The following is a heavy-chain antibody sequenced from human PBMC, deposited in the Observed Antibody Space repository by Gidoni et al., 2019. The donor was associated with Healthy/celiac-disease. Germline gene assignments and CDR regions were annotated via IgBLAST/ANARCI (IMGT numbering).Heavy chain of an antibody. V-gene: IGHV3-21*01. Sequence: EVQLVESGGGLVKPGGSLRLSCAASGFTFSSYSMNWVRQAPGKGLEWVSSIRSSSSYIYYADSVKGRFTISRDNAKNSLYLQMNSLRAEDTAVYYCARADSGWYPVDYWGQGTLVTVSS. D-gene: IGHD6-19*01. CDR1: GFTFSSYS. CDR3: ARADSGWYPVDY. CDR2: IRSSSSYI. J-gene: IGHJ4*02.